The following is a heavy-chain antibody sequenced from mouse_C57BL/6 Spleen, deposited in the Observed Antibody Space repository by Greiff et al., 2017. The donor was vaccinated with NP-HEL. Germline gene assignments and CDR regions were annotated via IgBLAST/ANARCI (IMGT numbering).Heavy chain of an antibody. CDR1: GYSITSGYY. CDR2: ISYDGSN. V-gene: IGHV3-6*01. J-gene: IGHJ4*01. D-gene: IGHD1-1*01. Sequence: EVQLQQSGPGLVKPSQSLSLTCSVTGYSITSGYYWNWIRQFPGNKLEWMGYISYDGSNNYNPSLKNRISITRDTSKNQFFLKLNSVTTEDTATYYCARKSSYPYYAMDYWGQGTSVTVSS. CDR3: ARKSSYPYYAMDY.